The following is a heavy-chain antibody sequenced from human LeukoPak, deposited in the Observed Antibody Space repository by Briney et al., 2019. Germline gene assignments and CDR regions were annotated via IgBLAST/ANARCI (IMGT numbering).Heavy chain of an antibody. V-gene: IGHV4-59*01. Sequence: PPETLSLTCTVSGGSISSYYWSWIRQPPGKGLEWIGNIYDSGSTNYNPSLKSRVTISVDTPKNQCSLKLSSVTAADTAVYYCARQSISGSSLSYFDYWGQGTLVNVSS. CDR1: GGSISSYY. CDR2: IYDSGST. J-gene: IGHJ4*02. D-gene: IGHD3-22*01. CDR3: ARQSISGSSLSYFDY.